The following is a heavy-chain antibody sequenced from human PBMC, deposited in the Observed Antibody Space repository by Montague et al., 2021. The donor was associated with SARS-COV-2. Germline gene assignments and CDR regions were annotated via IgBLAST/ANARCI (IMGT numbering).Heavy chain of an antibody. CDR3: ARRAGSSFIDNWFDP. V-gene: IGHV5-10-1*01. J-gene: IGHJ5*02. Sequence: QSGAEVKKPGESLRISCKGSGYSFTSYWISWVRQMPGKGLEWMGGIDPSDSYTNYSPSFQGHVTISADKSISTAYLQWSSLKASDTAMYYCARRAGSSFIDNWFDPWGQGTLVSVSS. CDR1: GYSFTSYW. CDR2: IDPSDSYT. D-gene: IGHD6-13*01.